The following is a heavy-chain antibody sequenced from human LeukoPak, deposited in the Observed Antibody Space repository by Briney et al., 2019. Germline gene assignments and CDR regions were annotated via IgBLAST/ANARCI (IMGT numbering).Heavy chain of an antibody. CDR1: GYSFSGYY. Sequence: ASVKVSCKASGYSFSGYYIHSVRQVPGLGLEWMGWISSFSGATNFAQKFKGGVTMTRDKSVSTVSMAVSGLRCDDTAIYFCARDRSLYRAAILDNWGQGTLVTVSS. J-gene: IGHJ4*02. D-gene: IGHD2-2*02. CDR3: ARDRSLYRAAILDN. CDR2: ISSFSGAT. V-gene: IGHV1-2*02.